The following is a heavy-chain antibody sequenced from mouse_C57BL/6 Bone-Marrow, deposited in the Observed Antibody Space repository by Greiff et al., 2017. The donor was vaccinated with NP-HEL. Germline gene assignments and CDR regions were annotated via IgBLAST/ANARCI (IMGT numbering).Heavy chain of an antibody. CDR1: GYAFSSSW. CDR3: ARSPITTVLGDD. Sequence: QVQLKESGPELVKPGASVKISCKASGYAFSSSWMNWVKQRPGKGLEWIGRIYPGDGDTNYNGKFKGKATLTADKSSSTAYMQLSSLTSEDSAVYFCARSPITTVLGDDWGQGTTLTVSS. CDR2: IYPGDGDT. V-gene: IGHV1-82*01. D-gene: IGHD1-1*01. J-gene: IGHJ2*01.